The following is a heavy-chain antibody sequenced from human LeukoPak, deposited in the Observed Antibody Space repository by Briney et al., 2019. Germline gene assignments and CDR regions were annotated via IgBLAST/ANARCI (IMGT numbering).Heavy chain of an antibody. CDR2: IYYSGST. Sequence: PSETLSLTCTVSGGSISSYYWSWIRQPPGKGLEWIGYIYYSGSTNYNPSLKSRVTISVDTSKNQFSLKLSSVTAADTAVYYCAGSPYSKGLDPWGQGTLVTVSS. CDR3: AGSPYSKGLDP. V-gene: IGHV4-59*01. CDR1: GGSISSYY. J-gene: IGHJ5*02. D-gene: IGHD6-13*01.